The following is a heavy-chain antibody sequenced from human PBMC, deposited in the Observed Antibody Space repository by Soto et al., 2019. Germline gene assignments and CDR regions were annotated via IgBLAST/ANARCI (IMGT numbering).Heavy chain of an antibody. D-gene: IGHD6-19*01. V-gene: IGHV1-69*13. CDR3: ARVPVADYYYYYGMDV. CDR2: ISPFIGKA. J-gene: IGHJ6*02. CDR1: GYTFTSYG. Sequence: SVKVSCKASGYTFTSYGISWVRQAPGQGLEWMGGISPFIGKANYAQKFQGRVTIIADESTSTAYMELSSLRSEDTAVYYCARVPVADYYYYYGMDVWGQGTTVTVSS.